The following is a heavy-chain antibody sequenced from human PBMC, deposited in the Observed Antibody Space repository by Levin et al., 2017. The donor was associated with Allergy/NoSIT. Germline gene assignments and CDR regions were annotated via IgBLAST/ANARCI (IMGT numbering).Heavy chain of an antibody. Sequence: RSQTLSLTCSVSGDSLRNYYWSWIRQPPGKGLEWIGYVYYSGSTNYNPSLKSRVTLSLDTSKNQFSLNLSSVTAADTAMYFCARGQARWLQFDHLGQGTLVTVSS. J-gene: IGHJ4*02. CDR1: GDSLRNYY. V-gene: IGHV4-59*01. D-gene: IGHD5-24*01. CDR2: VYYSGST. CDR3: ARGQARWLQFDH.